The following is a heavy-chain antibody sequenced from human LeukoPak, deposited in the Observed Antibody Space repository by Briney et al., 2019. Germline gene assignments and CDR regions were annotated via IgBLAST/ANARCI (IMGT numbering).Heavy chain of an antibody. CDR3: ARMLVSASTFDI. J-gene: IGHJ3*02. CDR2: INHSGST. D-gene: IGHD6-13*01. V-gene: IGHV4-34*01. CDR1: GGSFSDYY. Sequence: KPSETLSLTCAVYGGSFSDYYWTWIRQPPGKGLEGIGEINHSGSTNYNPSLKSRVTISLDTSKKPFSLTLSSATAADTAVYSCARMLVSASTFDIWGRGTMVTVSS.